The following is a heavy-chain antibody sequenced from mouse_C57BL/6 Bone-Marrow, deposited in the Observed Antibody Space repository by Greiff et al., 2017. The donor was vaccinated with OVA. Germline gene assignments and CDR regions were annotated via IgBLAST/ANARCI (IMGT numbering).Heavy chain of an antibody. CDR2: IDPENGDT. CDR1: GFNIKDAY. D-gene: IGHD2-2*01. V-gene: IGHV14-4*01. CDR3: TTRGDLLWFPWFAY. Sequence: EVKLQQSGAELVRPGASVKLSCTASGFNIKDAYMHWVKQRPEQGLEWIGWIDPENGDTEYASKFQGKATITADTSSNTAYLHLSSLTSEVTAVYYCTTRGDLLWFPWFAYWGQGTLVTVSA. J-gene: IGHJ3*01.